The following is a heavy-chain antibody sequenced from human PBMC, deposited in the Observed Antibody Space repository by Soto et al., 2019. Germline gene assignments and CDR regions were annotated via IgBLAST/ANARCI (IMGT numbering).Heavy chain of an antibody. CDR1: GFTFSSYT. CDR3: AKDEDYCSGGSCSRWFDP. D-gene: IGHD2-15*01. Sequence: EVQLLESGGGLVQPGGSLRLSCAASGFTFSSYTMSWVRQAPGKGLEWVSAISGSGGSTYYADSVKGRFTISRDNSKNTLYLQMNSLRAEDTAVYYCAKDEDYCSGGSCSRWFDPWGQGTLVTVSS. J-gene: IGHJ5*02. V-gene: IGHV3-23*01. CDR2: ISGSGGST.